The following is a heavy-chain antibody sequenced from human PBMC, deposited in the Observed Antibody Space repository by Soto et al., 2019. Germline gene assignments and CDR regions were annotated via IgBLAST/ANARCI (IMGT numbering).Heavy chain of an antibody. Sequence: QVQLQESGPGLVKPSQTLSLTCTVSGGSISSGGYYWSWIRQHPGKGLEWIGYIYYSGSTYYNPSRQSRVTISVDTSKDQFSLELSSVTAADTAVYYCARALPTHYDFWSGYSAFDIWGQGTMVTVSS. CDR2: IYYSGST. CDR1: GGSISSGGYY. CDR3: ARALPTHYDFWSGYSAFDI. V-gene: IGHV4-31*03. J-gene: IGHJ3*02. D-gene: IGHD3-3*01.